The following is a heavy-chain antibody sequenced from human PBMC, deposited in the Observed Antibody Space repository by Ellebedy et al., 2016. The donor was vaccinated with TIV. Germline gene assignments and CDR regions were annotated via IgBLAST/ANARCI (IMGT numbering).Heavy chain of an antibody. CDR1: GFTFSSYS. CDR3: ARQVAAAGTETTFDY. J-gene: IGHJ4*02. Sequence: GESLKISCAASGFTFSSYSMNWVRQAPGKGLEWVSYISSSSSTIYYADSVKGRFTISRDNAKNSLYLQMNSLRDEDTAVYYCARQVAAAGTETTFDYWGQGTLVTVSS. D-gene: IGHD6-13*01. V-gene: IGHV3-48*02. CDR2: ISSSSSTI.